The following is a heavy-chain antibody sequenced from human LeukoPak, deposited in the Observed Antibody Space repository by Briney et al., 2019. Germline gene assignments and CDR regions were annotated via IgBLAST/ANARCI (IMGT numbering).Heavy chain of an antibody. J-gene: IGHJ3*02. CDR3: ARDLSAFQSTADAFDI. CDR1: GFTFSSYS. CDR2: ISSSSSYI. D-gene: IGHD2-2*01. V-gene: IGHV3-21*01. Sequence: PGGSLRLSCAASGFTFSSYSMNWVRQAPGKGLEWVSSISSSSSYIYYADSVKGRFTISRDNAKNSLYLQMNSLRAEDTAVYYCARDLSAFQSTADAFDIWGQGTMVTVSS.